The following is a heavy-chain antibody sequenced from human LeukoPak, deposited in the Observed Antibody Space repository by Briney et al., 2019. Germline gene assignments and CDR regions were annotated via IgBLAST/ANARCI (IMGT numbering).Heavy chain of an antibody. Sequence: PGGSLRLSCAASGFTFSRFSMHWVRQVPGKGLVWVSRISVDGSSTNYADSVKGRFTISRDNSKNTLYLQMNSLRAEDTAVYYCAQSGGTDVWGQGTTVTVSS. V-gene: IGHV3-74*01. CDR2: ISVDGSST. CDR1: GFTFSRFS. J-gene: IGHJ6*02. CDR3: AQSGGTDV.